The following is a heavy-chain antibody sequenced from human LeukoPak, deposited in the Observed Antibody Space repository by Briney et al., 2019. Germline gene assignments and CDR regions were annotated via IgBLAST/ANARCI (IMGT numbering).Heavy chain of an antibody. CDR3: ARADMATVFDF. CDR2: ISYSGST. D-gene: IGHD5-24*01. V-gene: IGHV4-31*03. CDR1: GGSIGSGTDY. Sequence: SKTLSLTCTVSGGSIGSGTDYWSWIRQHPGKGLEWIGYISYSGSTSYNPSLKTRLTISVDTSRNQFSLKLDSVTAADTAFYYCARADMATVFDFWGRGTLVTVSS. J-gene: IGHJ4*02.